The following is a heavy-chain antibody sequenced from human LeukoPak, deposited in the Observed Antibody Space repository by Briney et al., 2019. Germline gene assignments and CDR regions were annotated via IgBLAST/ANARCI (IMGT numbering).Heavy chain of an antibody. CDR3: AGYCSSTSCYAKSPSDY. CDR1: GFTFSSYA. CDR2: ISGSGGST. V-gene: IGHV3-23*01. J-gene: IGHJ4*02. D-gene: IGHD2-2*01. Sequence: GGSLRLSCAASGFTFSSYAMSWVRQAPGKGLEWVSAISGSGGSTYYADSVKGRFTISRDNSKNTLYLQMNSLRAEDTAVYYCAGYCSSTSCYAKSPSDYWGQGTLVTVSS.